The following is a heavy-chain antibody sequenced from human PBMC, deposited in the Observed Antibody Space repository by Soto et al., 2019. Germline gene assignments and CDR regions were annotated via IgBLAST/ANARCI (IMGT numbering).Heavy chain of an antibody. Sequence: EVQLVESGGGLVQPGGSLRLSCAASEFTFSGRSVHWVRQAPGKGLVWVSGIDKVGTDSTYADSVKGRFTSSRDNAKNTVDVQMHSLRVEDTAVYYCARGWFGPDVWGKGTTVTVSS. J-gene: IGHJ6*03. V-gene: IGHV3-74*01. CDR1: EFTFSGRS. CDR2: IDKVGTDS. D-gene: IGHD3-10*01. CDR3: ARGWFGPDV.